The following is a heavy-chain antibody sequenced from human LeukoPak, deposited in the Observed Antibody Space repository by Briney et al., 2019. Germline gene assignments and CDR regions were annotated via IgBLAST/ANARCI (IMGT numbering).Heavy chain of an antibody. D-gene: IGHD3-22*01. V-gene: IGHV3-15*01. CDR1: GFTFTNAW. CDR3: TKYYYDSSGYLYYFDY. CDR2: IKSKTDGGTA. J-gene: IGHJ4*02. Sequence: PGGSLRLSCAASGFTFTNAWISWVRQAPGKGLEWVGRIKSKTDGGTADYAAPVKGRFTISRDDSKNTLYPQMNSLKTEDTAVYYCTKYYYDSSGYLYYFDYWGQGTLVTVSS.